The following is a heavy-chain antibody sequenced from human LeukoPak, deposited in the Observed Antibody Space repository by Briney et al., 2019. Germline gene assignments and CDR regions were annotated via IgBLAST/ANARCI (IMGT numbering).Heavy chain of an antibody. D-gene: IGHD6-6*01. V-gene: IGHV4-61*01. CDR3: ARRKAVRPRDYYFDY. CDR2: VYYSGST. Sequence: SETLPLTCTASDDSVSSDNYYWSWIRQPPGKGLEWIGYVYYSGSTNYNPSLKSRVTISVDTSKNQFSLKLSSVTAADTAVYFCARRKAVRPRDYYFDYWGQGTLVTVSS. J-gene: IGHJ4*02. CDR1: DDSVSSDNYY.